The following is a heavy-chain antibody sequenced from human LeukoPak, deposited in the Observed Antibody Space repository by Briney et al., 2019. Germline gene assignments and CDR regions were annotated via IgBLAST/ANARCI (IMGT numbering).Heavy chain of an antibody. J-gene: IGHJ6*03. D-gene: IGHD3-3*01. V-gene: IGHV4-61*02. CDR2: IYTSGST. Sequence: SETLSLTCTVSGGSISSGSYYWSWIRQPAGKGLEWIGRIYTSGSTNYNPSLKSRVTISVDTSKNRFSLKLSSVTAADTAVYYCAREVRFLEWRTPYFYYYYMDVWGKGTTVTVSS. CDR3: AREVRFLEWRTPYFYYYYMDV. CDR1: GGSISSGSYY.